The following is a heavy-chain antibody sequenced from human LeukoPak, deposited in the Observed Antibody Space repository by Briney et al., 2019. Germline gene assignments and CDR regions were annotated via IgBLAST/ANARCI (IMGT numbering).Heavy chain of an antibody. CDR2: INPSGGST. CDR1: GYTFTSYY. Sequence: GASVKVSCKASGYTFTSYYMHWVRQAPGQGLEWMGIINPSGGSTSYAQKFQGRVTMTRDTSTSTAYMELSRLRSDDTAVYYCAREAVAGTEGDWFDPWGQGTLVTVSS. J-gene: IGHJ5*02. D-gene: IGHD6-19*01. CDR3: AREAVAGTEGDWFDP. V-gene: IGHV1-46*01.